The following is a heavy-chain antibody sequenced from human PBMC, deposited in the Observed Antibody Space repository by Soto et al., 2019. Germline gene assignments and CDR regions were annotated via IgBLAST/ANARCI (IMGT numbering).Heavy chain of an antibody. V-gene: IGHV3-64D*08. CDR2: ISSNGGST. CDR1: GFTFSSYA. Sequence: GGSLRLSCSASGFTFSSYAMHWVRQAPGKGLEYVSAISSNGGSTYYADSVKGRFTISRDNSKNTLYLQMSSLRAEDTAVYYCVKENRPGATWRDISWFDPWGQGTLVTVSS. J-gene: IGHJ5*02. D-gene: IGHD1-26*01. CDR3: VKENRPGATWRDISWFDP.